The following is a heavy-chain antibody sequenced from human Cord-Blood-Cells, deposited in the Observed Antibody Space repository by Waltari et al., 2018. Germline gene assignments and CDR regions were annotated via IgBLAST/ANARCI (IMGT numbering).Heavy chain of an antibody. Sequence: GLEWMGGIIPIFGTANYAQKFQGRVTITADEATSTAYMELSSLRSEDTAVYYCARIAARPYWFDPWGQGTLVTVSS. J-gene: IGHJ5*02. V-gene: IGHV1-69*01. CDR3: ARIAARPYWFDP. D-gene: IGHD6-6*01. CDR2: IIPIFGTA.